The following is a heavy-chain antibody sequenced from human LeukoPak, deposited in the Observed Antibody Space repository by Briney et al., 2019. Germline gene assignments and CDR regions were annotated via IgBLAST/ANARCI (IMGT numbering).Heavy chain of an antibody. D-gene: IGHD3-9*01. CDR2: IWYDGSNK. Sequence: GGSLRLSCAASGFTFSSYGMHWVRQAPGKGLEWVAVIWYDGSNKYYADSVKGRFTISRDNSKNTLYLQMNSLRAEDTAVYYCAKDRGYDILTGPFDYWGQGTLVTVSS. CDR3: AKDRGYDILTGPFDY. V-gene: IGHV3-30*02. CDR1: GFTFSSYG. J-gene: IGHJ4*02.